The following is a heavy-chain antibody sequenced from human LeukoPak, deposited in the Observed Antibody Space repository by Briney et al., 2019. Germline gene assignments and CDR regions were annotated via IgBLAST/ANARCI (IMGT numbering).Heavy chain of an antibody. D-gene: IGHD6-13*01. CDR1: GASISSSNYY. V-gene: IGHV4-61*01. Sequence: SETLSLTCAVSGASISSSNYYWSWIRQPPGKGLEWIGYIYYSGSTNYNPSLKSRVTISVDTSKNQFSLKLSSVTAADTAVYYCAREVVDSSSWWGRNYYYMDVWGKGTTVTVSS. CDR3: AREVVDSSSWWGRNYYYMDV. CDR2: IYYSGST. J-gene: IGHJ6*03.